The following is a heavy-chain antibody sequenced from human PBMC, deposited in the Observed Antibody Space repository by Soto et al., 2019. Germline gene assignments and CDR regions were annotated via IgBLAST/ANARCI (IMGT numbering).Heavy chain of an antibody. J-gene: IGHJ5*02. D-gene: IGHD6-19*01. V-gene: IGHV3-30-3*01. Sequence: QVRLVESGGGVVQPGRSLRLSCTASGFSFSSYAMYWFRQPPGTGLEWVAVISHDGINKHYADSVTGRVTVSRDNSNHSLDLQLNSLRGGDTAMYYCARDMYSSDYFVKWFEPWGQGTLVTVSS. CDR3: ARDMYSSDYFVKWFEP. CDR1: GFSFSSYA. CDR2: ISHDGINK.